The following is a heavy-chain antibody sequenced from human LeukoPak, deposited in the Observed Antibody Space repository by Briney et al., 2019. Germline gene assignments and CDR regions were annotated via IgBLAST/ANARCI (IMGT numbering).Heavy chain of an antibody. V-gene: IGHV3-74*01. CDR2: IHSDEIRT. D-gene: IGHD4/OR15-4a*01. J-gene: IGHJ4*02. CDR3: ARGIYGDPVAFDY. Sequence: GGSLGLSCAASGFTFSSYWMHWVRQAPGRGLVWVSRIHSDEIRTNYADSVTGRFTTSRDNAKSTVYLQMNSLRNEDTAVYYCARGIYGDPVAFDYWGQGTLVTVSS. CDR1: GFTFSSYW.